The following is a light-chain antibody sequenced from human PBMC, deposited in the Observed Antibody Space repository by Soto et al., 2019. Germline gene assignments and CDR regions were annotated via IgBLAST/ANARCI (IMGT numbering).Light chain of an antibody. CDR3: QQSYYISYT. CDR1: QTIGVL. Sequence: DIQMTQSPSSLSASLGDRVTITCRASQTIGVLLSWFQQKPGKPPQLLIYGASRLKSGVPSRFGGSECWTEFTLSISSPEADYVANYFCQQSYYISYTFGQGT. V-gene: IGKV1-39*01. CDR2: GAS. J-gene: IGKJ2*01.